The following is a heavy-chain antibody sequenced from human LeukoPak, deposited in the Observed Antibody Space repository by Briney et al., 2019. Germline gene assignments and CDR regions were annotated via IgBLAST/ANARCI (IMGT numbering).Heavy chain of an antibody. CDR2: INPNSGGT. D-gene: IGHD6-13*01. Sequence: ASVKVSCKASGYTFTGYYMHWVRQAAGQGLEWMGWINPNSGGTNYAQKFQGRVTMTRDTSISTAYMELGRLRSDDTAVYYCARDRDSTQLDYWGQGTLVTVSS. V-gene: IGHV1-2*02. J-gene: IGHJ4*02. CDR3: ARDRDSTQLDY. CDR1: GYTFTGYY.